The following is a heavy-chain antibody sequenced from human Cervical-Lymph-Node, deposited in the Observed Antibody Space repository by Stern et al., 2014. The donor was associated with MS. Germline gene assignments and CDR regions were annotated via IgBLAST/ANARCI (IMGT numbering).Heavy chain of an antibody. CDR2: FFPVVGTP. Sequence: QVQLVQSGAEVTKPGSSVKVSCKASGGTFSKFPSSWVRQAPGQGLEWMGGFFPVVGTPTYAQEFRGRVTITADVSTSTVYMELSSLRSDDTAVYYCALSSETSDRWYSLGYDLWGQGTLVTVSS. J-gene: IGHJ5*02. CDR3: ALSSETSDRWYSLGYDL. CDR1: GGTFSKFP. V-gene: IGHV1-69*01. D-gene: IGHD6-13*01.